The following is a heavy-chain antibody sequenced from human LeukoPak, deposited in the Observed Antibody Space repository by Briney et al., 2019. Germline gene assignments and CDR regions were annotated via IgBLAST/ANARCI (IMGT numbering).Heavy chain of an antibody. CDR2: ISYDGSNK. Sequence: GGSLRLSCAASGFTFSSYGMHWVRQAPGKGLEWVAVISYDGSNKYYADSVKGRFTISRDNSKNTLYLQMNSLRAEDTAVYYCAKDREGSSGWYGYYYYGMDIWGQGTTVTVSS. V-gene: IGHV3-30*18. D-gene: IGHD6-19*01. J-gene: IGHJ6*02. CDR3: AKDREGSSGWYGYYYYGMDI. CDR1: GFTFSSYG.